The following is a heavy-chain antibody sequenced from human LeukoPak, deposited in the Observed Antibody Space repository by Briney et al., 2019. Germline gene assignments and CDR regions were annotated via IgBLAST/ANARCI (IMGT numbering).Heavy chain of an antibody. CDR1: GFTFSNAW. CDR2: IKSKTDDGTI. V-gene: IGHV3-15*07. CDR3: ADYNSTAGWFDP. J-gene: IGHJ5*02. Sequence: GGSLRLSCIVSGFTFSNAWMNRLRQAPGRGLEWVGRIKSKTDDGTIDYAAPVKGRFTISRDDSKNTLYLQMNNLKTEDTAVYYCADYNSTAGWFDPWGQGTLVTVSS. D-gene: IGHD1-1*01.